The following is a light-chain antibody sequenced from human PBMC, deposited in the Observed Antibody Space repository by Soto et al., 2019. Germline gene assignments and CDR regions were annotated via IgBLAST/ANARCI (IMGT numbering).Light chain of an antibody. V-gene: IGKV1-39*01. Sequence: DIQMTQSPSSLSASVGDRVTITCRTSQSINTYLNWFQQKPGEAPKLLIFAASSLQSGVPSRFSGSGSGTDFTLTISTLQSEDFAIYYCQQSYSIFTFGGGTKVEIK. CDR3: QQSYSIFT. J-gene: IGKJ4*01. CDR2: AAS. CDR1: QSINTY.